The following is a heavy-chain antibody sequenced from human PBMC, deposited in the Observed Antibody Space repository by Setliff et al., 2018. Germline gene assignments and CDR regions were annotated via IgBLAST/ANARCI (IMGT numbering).Heavy chain of an antibody. CDR1: GGTFSTYA. J-gene: IGHJ4*02. V-gene: IGHV1-69*06. CDR3: ARELPRTIFGVVIDY. Sequence: SVKVSCKASGGTFSTYAISWVRQAPGQGLEWMGGIIPIFGTADYAQKFQGRVTITADKSTSTAYMELSSLRSEDTAVYYCARELPRTIFGVVIDYWGQGTLVTASS. D-gene: IGHD3-3*01. CDR2: IIPIFGTA.